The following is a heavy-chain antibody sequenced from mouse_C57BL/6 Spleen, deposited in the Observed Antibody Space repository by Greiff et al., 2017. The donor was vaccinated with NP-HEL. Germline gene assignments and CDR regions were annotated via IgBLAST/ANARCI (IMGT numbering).Heavy chain of an antibody. CDR2: IYPGDGDT. J-gene: IGHJ2*01. V-gene: IGHV1-82*01. D-gene: IGHD2-2*01. Sequence: VQLVESGPELVKPGASVKISCKASGYAFSSSWMNWVKQRPGTGLEWIGRIYPGDGDTNYNGKFKGTATLTADKSSSTAYMQLSSLTSEDSAVYFCARGVNDYFDYWGQGTTLTVSS. CDR1: GYAFSSSW. CDR3: ARGVNDYFDY.